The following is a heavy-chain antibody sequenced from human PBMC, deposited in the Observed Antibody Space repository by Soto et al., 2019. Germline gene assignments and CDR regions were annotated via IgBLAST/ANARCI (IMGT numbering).Heavy chain of an antibody. D-gene: IGHD2-2*01. V-gene: IGHV3-48*01. CDR2: ISSSSSTI. CDR1: GFTFSSYS. J-gene: IGHJ5*02. Sequence: PGGSLRLSCAASGFTFSSYSMNWVRQAPGKGLEWVSYISSSSSTIYYADSVKGRFTISRDNAKNSLYLQMNSLGAEDTAVYYCARFTGGLVPAAIRYNWFDPWGQGTLVTVSS. CDR3: ARFTGGLVPAAIRYNWFDP.